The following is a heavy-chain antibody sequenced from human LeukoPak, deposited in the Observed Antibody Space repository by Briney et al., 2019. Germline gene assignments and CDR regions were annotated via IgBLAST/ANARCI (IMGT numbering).Heavy chain of an antibody. Sequence: SETLSLTCAVYGGSFSGYYWTWIRQPPGKGLEWIGEINHSGSTNYNPSLKSRVTISVDTSKDQFSLKLSSVTAADTAVYYCARRAVADPYYYYYGMDVWGQGTTVTVSS. CDR1: GGSFSGYY. CDR3: ARRAVADPYYYYYGMDV. D-gene: IGHD6-19*01. CDR2: INHSGST. J-gene: IGHJ6*02. V-gene: IGHV4-34*01.